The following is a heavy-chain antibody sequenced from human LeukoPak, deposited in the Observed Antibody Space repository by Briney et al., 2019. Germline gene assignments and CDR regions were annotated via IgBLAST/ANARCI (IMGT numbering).Heavy chain of an antibody. CDR1: GYTFTSYG. CDR2: ISAYKGNT. CDR3: ARVVAAADYNWFDP. J-gene: IGHJ5*02. V-gene: IGHV1-18*01. Sequence: ASVKVSCKASGYTFTSYGISWVRQAPGQGLEWMGWISAYKGNTNYAQKLQGRVTMTTDTSTSTAYMELRSLRSDDTAVYYCARVVAAADYNWFDPWGQGTLVTVSS. D-gene: IGHD6-13*01.